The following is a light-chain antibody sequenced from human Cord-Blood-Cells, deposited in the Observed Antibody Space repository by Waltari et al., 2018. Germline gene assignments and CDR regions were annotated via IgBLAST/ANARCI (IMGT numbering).Light chain of an antibody. V-gene: IGKV1-8*01. CDR2: AAS. Sequence: AIRMTQSPSSFSASPGDRVPITCRAIQGLSSYLTWYQQKPGKAPRLLIYAASTLQRGVPSRFSCSGAGTDFTLSISWLQSEDFATYYCQQYYSYPRTFGQGTKVEIK. CDR1: QGLSSY. CDR3: QQYYSYPRT. J-gene: IGKJ1*01.